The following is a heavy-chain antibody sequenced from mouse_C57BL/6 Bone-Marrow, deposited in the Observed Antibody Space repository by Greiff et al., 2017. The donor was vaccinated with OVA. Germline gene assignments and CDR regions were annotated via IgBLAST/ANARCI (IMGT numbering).Heavy chain of an antibody. V-gene: IGHV5-9-1*02. CDR3: TRGGLRRYYFDY. D-gene: IGHD2-4*01. Sequence: EVKLVESGEGLVKPGGSLKLSCAASGFTFSSYAMSWVRQTPEKRLEWVAYISSGGDYIYYADTVKGRFTISRDNARNTLYLQMSSLKSEDTAMYYCTRGGLRRYYFDYWGQGTTLTVSS. CDR1: GFTFSSYA. CDR2: ISSGGDYI. J-gene: IGHJ2*01.